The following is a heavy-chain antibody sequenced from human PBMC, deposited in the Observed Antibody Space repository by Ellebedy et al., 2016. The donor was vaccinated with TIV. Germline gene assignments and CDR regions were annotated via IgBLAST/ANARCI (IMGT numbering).Heavy chain of an antibody. CDR2: ISGDGGST. D-gene: IGHD1-1*01. CDR3: AKDMVKNWNAAFDY. Sequence: GASLKISCAASGFTVDDYAMHWVRQAPGKGLEWVSLISGDGGSTYYADSVKGRFTISRDNSKNSLYLQMNSLRTEDTALYYCAKDMVKNWNAAFDYWGQGTLVTVSS. V-gene: IGHV3-43*02. J-gene: IGHJ4*02. CDR1: GFTVDDYA.